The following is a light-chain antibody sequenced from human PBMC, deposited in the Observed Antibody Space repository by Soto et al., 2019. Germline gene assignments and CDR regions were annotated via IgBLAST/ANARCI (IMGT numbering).Light chain of an antibody. CDR2: KAS. CDR3: QQYNTCPFT. V-gene: IGKV1-5*03. J-gene: IGKJ3*01. Sequence: DIQMTQSPSALSASVGDRVTITCRASQSISSWLAWYQQKPGKAPNLLISKASSLESGVPSRLSGSGSGTEFTLTISSLQPDDFATYYCQQYNTCPFTFGPGTKVDIK. CDR1: QSISSW.